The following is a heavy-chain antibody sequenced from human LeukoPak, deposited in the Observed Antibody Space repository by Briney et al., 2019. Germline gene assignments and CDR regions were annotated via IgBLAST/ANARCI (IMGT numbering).Heavy chain of an antibody. CDR1: GFTFSSYW. CDR3: ARGQNLHDNYDFWSGSLDY. Sequence: GGSLRLSCAASGFTFSSYWMHWVRQAPGKGLEWVAVIWYDGSNKYYADSVKGRFTISRDNSKNTLYLQMNSLRAEDTAVYYCARGQNLHDNYDFWSGSLDYWGQGTLVTVSS. D-gene: IGHD3-3*01. CDR2: IWYDGSNK. V-gene: IGHV3-33*08. J-gene: IGHJ4*02.